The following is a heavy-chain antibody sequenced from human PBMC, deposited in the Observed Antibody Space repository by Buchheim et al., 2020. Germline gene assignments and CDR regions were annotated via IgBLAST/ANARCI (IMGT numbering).Heavy chain of an antibody. CDR3: ARDLHYDFLESYGMDV. CDR2: INPSGGST. Sequence: QVQLVQSGAEVKKPGASVKVSCKASGYTFTSYYMHWVRQAPGQGLEWMGIINPSGGSTSYAQKFQGRVTMTRDTTTSTDYMELSSLRSEDTAVYYCARDLHYDFLESYGMDVWGQGTT. V-gene: IGHV1-46*03. D-gene: IGHD3-3*01. J-gene: IGHJ6*02. CDR1: GYTFTSYY.